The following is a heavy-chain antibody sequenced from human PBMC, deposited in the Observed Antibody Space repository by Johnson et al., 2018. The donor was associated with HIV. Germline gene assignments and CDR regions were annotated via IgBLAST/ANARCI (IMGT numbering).Heavy chain of an antibody. J-gene: IGHJ3*02. CDR1: GFTFSNAW. V-gene: IGHV3-15*01. Sequence: VQLVESGGGLVKPGGSLRLSCVASGFTFSNAWMSWVRQAPGKGLEWVGRIKSKTDGGTTDYAAPVKGRFTISRDDSKNTLYLQMNSLKTEDTAVYYCTTPFHRHDAFDIWGQGTMVTVSS. CDR3: TTPFHRHDAFDI. CDR2: IKSKTDGGTT.